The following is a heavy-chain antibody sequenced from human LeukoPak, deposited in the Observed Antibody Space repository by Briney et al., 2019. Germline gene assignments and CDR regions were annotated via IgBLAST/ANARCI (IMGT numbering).Heavy chain of an antibody. V-gene: IGHV3-74*01. CDR3: ARVCCGGDPSFDY. Sequence: GGSLRLSCAASGFTFSSNWMHWVRQAPGKGLVWVSCINSDGSSTNYADSVKGRFTVSRDNAKNTLYLQMNSLRAEDTAVYYCARVCCGGDPSFDYWGQGTLVTVSS. D-gene: IGHD2-21*02. CDR2: INSDGSST. J-gene: IGHJ4*02. CDR1: GFTFSSNW.